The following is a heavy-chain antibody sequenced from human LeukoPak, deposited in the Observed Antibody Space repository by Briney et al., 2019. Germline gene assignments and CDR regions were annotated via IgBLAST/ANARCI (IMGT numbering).Heavy chain of an antibody. D-gene: IGHD5-18*01. J-gene: IGHJ4*02. CDR2: ISYDGSNK. V-gene: IGHV3-30-3*01. Sequence: GGSLRLSCAASGFTFSSYAMHWVRQAPGKGLEWVAVISYDGSNKYYADSVKGRFTISRDNSKNTLYLQMNSLRAEDTAVYYCARDPRDKYSYGTDFDYWGQGTPVTVSS. CDR1: GFTFSSYA. CDR3: ARDPRDKYSYGTDFDY.